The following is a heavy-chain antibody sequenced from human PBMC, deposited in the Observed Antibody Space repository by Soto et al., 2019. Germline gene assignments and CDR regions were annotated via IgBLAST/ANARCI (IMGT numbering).Heavy chain of an antibody. D-gene: IGHD2-2*01. J-gene: IGHJ6*02. CDR1: GFTFSNAW. CDR2: IKSKTDGGTT. Sequence: GGSLRLSCAASGFTFSNAWMSWVRQSSGKVLEWVGRIKSKTDGGTTDYAAPVKGRFTISRDDSKNTLYLQMNSLKTEDTAVYYCTTSEVVPAAMDYYGMDVWGQGTTVTVSS. CDR3: TTSEVVPAAMDYYGMDV. V-gene: IGHV3-15*01.